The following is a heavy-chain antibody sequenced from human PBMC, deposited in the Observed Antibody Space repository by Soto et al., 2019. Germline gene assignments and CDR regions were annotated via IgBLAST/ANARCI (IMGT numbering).Heavy chain of an antibody. CDR2: IWYDGSNK. D-gene: IGHD3-3*01. V-gene: IGHV3-33*01. CDR1: GFTFSSYG. CDR3: ARGIPGVVETGIDY. J-gene: IGHJ4*02. Sequence: QVRLVESGGGVVQPGRSLRLSCAASGFTFSSYGMHWVRQAPGKGLEWVAVIWYDGSNKYYADSVKGRFTISRDNSKNTLYLQMNSLRAEDTAVYYCARGIPGVVETGIDYWGQGTLVTVSS.